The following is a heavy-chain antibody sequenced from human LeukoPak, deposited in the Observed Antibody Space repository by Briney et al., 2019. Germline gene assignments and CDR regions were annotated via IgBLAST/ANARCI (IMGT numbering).Heavy chain of an antibody. V-gene: IGHV1-2*02. CDR1: AYTFTDYY. D-gene: IGHD6-13*01. J-gene: IGHJ4*02. CDR2: INPKRGST. CDR3: ARDEAASPLNSFDY. Sequence: GASVKVSCEASAYTFTDYYMHGVRHAPGQGREWGGWINPKRGSTKYAQKFRGRVTMSRDTSISTGYMELSSLRSDDTAVYYCARDEAASPLNSFDYWGQGTLVTVSS.